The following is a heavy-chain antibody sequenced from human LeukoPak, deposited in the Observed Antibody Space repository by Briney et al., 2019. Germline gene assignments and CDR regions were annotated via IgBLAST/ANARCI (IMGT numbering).Heavy chain of an antibody. CDR1: GGSISGFY. CDR3: ARDRDSSGWFDY. D-gene: IGHD6-19*01. J-gene: IGHJ4*02. V-gene: IGHV4-59*01. Sequence: KPSETLSLTCTVSGGSISGFYWGWIRQPPGKGLEWIGFIYYSGSANYNPSLKSRVTMSVDMSKNHFSLKLGSVTAADTAFYYCARDRDSSGWFDYWGQGALVTVSS. CDR2: IYYSGSA.